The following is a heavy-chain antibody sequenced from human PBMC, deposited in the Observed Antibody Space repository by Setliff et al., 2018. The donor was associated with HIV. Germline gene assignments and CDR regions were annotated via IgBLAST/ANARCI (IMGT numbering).Heavy chain of an antibody. Sequence: SLRLSCAASGFTFSSYAMHWVRQAPGKGLEWVSFIRNKAYGGTTEYAASVKGRFTMSRDDSKGIVYLQMNSLKTDDTAVYYCTRESGGATDYWGQGTLVTVSS. CDR2: IRNKAYGGTT. D-gene: IGHD3-16*01. CDR3: TRESGGATDY. V-gene: IGHV3-49*04. CDR1: GFTFSSYA. J-gene: IGHJ4*02.